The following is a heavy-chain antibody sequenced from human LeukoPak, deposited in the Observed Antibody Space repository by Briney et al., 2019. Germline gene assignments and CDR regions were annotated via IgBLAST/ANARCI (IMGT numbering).Heavy chain of an antibody. CDR2: THTSGSP. CDR1: GGSMTQYF. Sequence: SETLSLTCTVSGGSMTQYFWNWIRQPPGKGLEWIGYTHTSGSPDYSRSLKSRVTISLDTSKNQFSLMLSSVTAADTAVYFCARATQRYCSGTTCFPYWFDTWGQGTPATVFS. V-gene: IGHV4-4*09. CDR3: ARATQRYCSGTTCFPYWFDT. D-gene: IGHD2-2*01. J-gene: IGHJ5*02.